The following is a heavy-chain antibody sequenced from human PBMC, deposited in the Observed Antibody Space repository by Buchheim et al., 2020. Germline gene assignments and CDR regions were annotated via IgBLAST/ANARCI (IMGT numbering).Heavy chain of an antibody. CDR1: GFTFSNYR. Sequence: EVRLVESGGGLVQPGGSLRLSCAASGFTFSNYRMHWVRHAPGKGPVWVSRINSDGGGTSYADSVKGRFPISRDNAKNTLYLQMNSLRAEDTAVYYCAAYSSGSWDWGQGTL. J-gene: IGHJ4*02. CDR3: AAYSSGSWD. CDR2: INSDGGGT. V-gene: IGHV3-74*01. D-gene: IGHD3-22*01.